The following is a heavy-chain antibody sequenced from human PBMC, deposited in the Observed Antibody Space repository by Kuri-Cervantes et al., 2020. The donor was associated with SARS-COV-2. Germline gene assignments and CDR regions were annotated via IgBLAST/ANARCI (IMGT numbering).Heavy chain of an antibody. D-gene: IGHD3-16*01. J-gene: IGHJ4*02. V-gene: IGHV4-59*01. CDR1: GGSISRNY. CDR3: ARDGAFNFDY. CDR2: IYYSGST. Sequence: ESLKISCTVSGGSISRNYWSWIRQPPGKGLEWIGYIYYSGSTNFNPSLKSRVTISVDTSKNQFSLKLSSVTAADTAVYYCARDGAFNFDYWGQGTLVTVSS.